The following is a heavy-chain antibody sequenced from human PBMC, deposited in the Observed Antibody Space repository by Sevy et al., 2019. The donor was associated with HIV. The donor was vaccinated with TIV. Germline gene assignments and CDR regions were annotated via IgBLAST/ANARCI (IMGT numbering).Heavy chain of an antibody. Sequence: ASVKVSCKASGYTFTSYDINWVRQATGQGLEWMGWMNPNSGNTGYAQKFQGRVTMTRNTSISTAYMELRSLRSEDTAVFYCARPRKGYYGSGSYYTFDYWGQGTLVTVSS. CDR2: MNPNSGNT. D-gene: IGHD3-10*01. CDR1: GYTFTSYD. V-gene: IGHV1-8*01. CDR3: ARPRKGYYGSGSYYTFDY. J-gene: IGHJ4*02.